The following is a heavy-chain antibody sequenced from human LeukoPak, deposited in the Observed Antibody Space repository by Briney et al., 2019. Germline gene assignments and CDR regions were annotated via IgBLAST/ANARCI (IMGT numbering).Heavy chain of an antibody. CDR3: ARDVQLLYYYYYMDV. Sequence: GGSLRLSCAASGFNFGSYSMTWVRQAPGKGLEWVSSISSSSSYIYYADSVKGRFTISRDNAKNSLYLQMNSLRAEDTAVYYCARDVQLLYYYYYMDVWGKGTTVTISS. V-gene: IGHV3-21*01. CDR1: GFNFGSYS. D-gene: IGHD2-2*01. CDR2: ISSSSSYI. J-gene: IGHJ6*03.